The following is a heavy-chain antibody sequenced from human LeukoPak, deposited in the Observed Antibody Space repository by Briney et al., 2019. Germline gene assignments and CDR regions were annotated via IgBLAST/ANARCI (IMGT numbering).Heavy chain of an antibody. D-gene: IGHD1-26*01. J-gene: IGHJ4*02. CDR2: ISWDGGRT. V-gene: IGHV3-43*01. Sequence: GGSLRLSCAASGFTFDDYTMHWVRQTPGKGLEWVSLISWDGGRTYYADSVKGRFTISRDNSKNSLYLQMNSLRTEDTALYYCAKGHIVGAITEFDYWGQGTLVTVSS. CDR3: AKGHIVGAITEFDY. CDR1: GFTFDDYT.